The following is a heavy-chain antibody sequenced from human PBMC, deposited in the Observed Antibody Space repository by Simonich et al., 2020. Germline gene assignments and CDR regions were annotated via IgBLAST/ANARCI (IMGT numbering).Heavy chain of an antibody. V-gene: IGHV1-2*02. J-gene: IGHJ3*02. D-gene: IGHD7-27*01. CDR3: ARGPRWTGDDAFDI. CDR1: GYTFTGYY. CDR2: LNPNSGGT. Sequence: QVQLVQSGAEVKKPGASVKGSCKASGYTFTGYYMPWGRQAPGQGLEWMGWLNPNSGGTNDAQKFQGRVTMTRDTSISTAYMELSRLRSDDTAVYYCARGPRWTGDDAFDIWGQGTMVTVSS.